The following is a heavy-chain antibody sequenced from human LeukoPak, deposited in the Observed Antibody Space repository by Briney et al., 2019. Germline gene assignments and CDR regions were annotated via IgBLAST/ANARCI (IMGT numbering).Heavy chain of an antibody. CDR2: LYSGSTT. CDR3: ASEKTGRDY. D-gene: IGHD1-1*01. J-gene: IGHJ4*02. V-gene: IGHV3-23*03. CDR1: GFTFSSYA. Sequence: GGSLRLSCAASGFTFSSYAMSWVRQAPGKGLEWVSVLYSGSTTYYLDSVKGRFTISRDSSKNTLYLQMNSLRAEDTAIYYCASEKTGRDYWGQGTQVTVSS.